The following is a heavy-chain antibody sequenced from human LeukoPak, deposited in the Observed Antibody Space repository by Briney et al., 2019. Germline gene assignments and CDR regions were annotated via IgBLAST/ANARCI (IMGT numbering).Heavy chain of an antibody. Sequence: PGRSLRLSCVASGFTFNKYGMHWVRQAPGQGLEWVAVISYHGNQKNYAESVQGRFTVSRDNSNNTLYLEVNSLRPEDTAVYYCAIPAWPWGAALGYWGRGTLVTVSS. J-gene: IGHJ4*02. CDR3: AIPAWPWGAALGY. CDR1: GFTFNKYG. V-gene: IGHV3-30*03. D-gene: IGHD3-16*01. CDR2: ISYHGNQK.